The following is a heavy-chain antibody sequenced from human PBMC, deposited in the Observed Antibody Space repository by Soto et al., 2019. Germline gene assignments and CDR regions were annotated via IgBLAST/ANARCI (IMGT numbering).Heavy chain of an antibody. V-gene: IGHV3-74*01. Sequence: LSCAASGFTFRRYWMHGVPQAPGKGLVWISRINSDGSSTSYADSVKGRFTISRDNAKNTLYLQMNSLRAEDTAVYYCAREFYGPSAYTDAFDIWGQGTMVTVSS. CDR3: AREFYGPSAYTDAFDI. D-gene: IGHD2-2*02. CDR2: INSDGSST. J-gene: IGHJ3*02. CDR1: GFTFRRYW.